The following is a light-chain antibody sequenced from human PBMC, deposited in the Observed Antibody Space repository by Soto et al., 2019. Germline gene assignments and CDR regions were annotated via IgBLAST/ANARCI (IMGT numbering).Light chain of an antibody. CDR1: SSDVGGYNY. J-gene: IGLJ1*01. CDR2: EVS. Sequence: QSALTQPPSASVSPGQSVTISCTGTSSDVGGYNYVSWYQQHPGKAPKLMIYEVSKRPSGVPDRFSGSKSGNTASLTVSGLQAEDEAGYYCSSYAGSNNYVFGTGTKVTVL. CDR3: SSYAGSNNYV. V-gene: IGLV2-8*01.